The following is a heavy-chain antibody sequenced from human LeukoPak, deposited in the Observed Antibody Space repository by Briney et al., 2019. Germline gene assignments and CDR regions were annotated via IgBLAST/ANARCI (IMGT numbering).Heavy chain of an antibody. D-gene: IGHD5-12*01. CDR1: GGSISSYY. Sequence: SETLSLTCTASGGSISSYYWSWIRQPPGKGLGWIGYIYYSGSTNYNPSLKSRVTISVDTSKNQFSLKLSSVTAADTAVYYCARHSRGYSGYDTGYYFDYWGQGTLVTVSS. CDR2: IYYSGST. CDR3: ARHSRGYSGYDTGYYFDY. J-gene: IGHJ4*02. V-gene: IGHV4-59*08.